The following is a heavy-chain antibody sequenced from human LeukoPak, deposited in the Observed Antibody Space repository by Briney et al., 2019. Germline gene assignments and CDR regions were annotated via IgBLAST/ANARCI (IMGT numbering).Heavy chain of an antibody. J-gene: IGHJ4*02. Sequence: ASVKVSCKASGYTFTSYAMHWVRQAPGQRLEWMGWINAGNGNTKYSQKFQGRVTITRDTSASTAYMELSSPRSEDTAVYYCARAATVGIFDYWGQGTLVTVSS. D-gene: IGHD2-15*01. CDR3: ARAATVGIFDY. CDR2: INAGNGNT. CDR1: GYTFTSYA. V-gene: IGHV1-3*01.